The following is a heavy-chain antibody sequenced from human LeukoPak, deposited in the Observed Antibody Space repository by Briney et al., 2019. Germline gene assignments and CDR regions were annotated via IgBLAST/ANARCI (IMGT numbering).Heavy chain of an antibody. CDR1: GYTFTSYY. Sequence: ASVKVSCKASGYTFTSYYMHWVRQAPGQGLEWMGIINPSGGSTSYAQKFQGRVTMTRDMSTSTAYMELRSLRSDDTAVYYCARVRRELLDYSFDYWGQGTLVTVSS. V-gene: IGHV1-46*01. CDR3: ARVRRELLDYSFDY. CDR2: INPSGGST. D-gene: IGHD1-7*01. J-gene: IGHJ4*02.